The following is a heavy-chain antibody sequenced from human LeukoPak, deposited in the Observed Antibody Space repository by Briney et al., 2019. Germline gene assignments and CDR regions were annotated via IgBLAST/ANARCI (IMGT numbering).Heavy chain of an antibody. CDR2: ISGSGGST. CDR1: GFTFSSYA. CDR3: AKDSAHFPSYYDLIMGAFDI. D-gene: IGHD3-22*01. V-gene: IGHV3-23*01. Sequence: PGGSLRLSCAASGFTFSSYAMSWVRQAPGKGLEWVSAISGSGGSTYYADSVKGRFTISRDNSKNTLYLQMNSLRAEDTAVYYCAKDSAHFPSYYDLIMGAFDIWGQGTMVTVSS. J-gene: IGHJ3*02.